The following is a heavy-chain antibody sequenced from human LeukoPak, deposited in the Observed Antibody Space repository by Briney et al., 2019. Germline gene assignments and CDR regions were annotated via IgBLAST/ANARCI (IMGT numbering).Heavy chain of an antibody. V-gene: IGHV3-23*01. CDR2: IIGSSGST. J-gene: IGHJ4*02. Sequence: PGGSLRLSCVASGFSFNNYAMNWVRQAPGKGLEWVSLIIGSSGSTFYADSVKGRFTISRDKSKNTLYLQMNSLRDEDTAVYYCAKDRGRTIFGVVIIRGEGFDYWGQGTLVTVSS. CDR1: GFSFNNYA. D-gene: IGHD3-3*01. CDR3: AKDRGRTIFGVVIIRGEGFDY.